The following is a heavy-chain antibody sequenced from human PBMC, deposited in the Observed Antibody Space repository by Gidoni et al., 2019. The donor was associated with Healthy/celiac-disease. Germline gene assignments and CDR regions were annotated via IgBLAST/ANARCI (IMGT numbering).Heavy chain of an antibody. CDR1: GFTLSSYA. V-gene: IGHV3-23*01. Sequence: EVQLLESGGGLVQPGGSLRLSCAASGFTLSSYAMSWVRQAPGKGLEWVSAISGSGGSTYYADSVKGRFTISRDNSKNTLYLQMNSLRAEDTAVYYCAKDPPGRVLEWFRFDPWGQGTLVTVSS. CDR2: ISGSGGST. D-gene: IGHD3-3*01. J-gene: IGHJ5*02. CDR3: AKDPPGRVLEWFRFDP.